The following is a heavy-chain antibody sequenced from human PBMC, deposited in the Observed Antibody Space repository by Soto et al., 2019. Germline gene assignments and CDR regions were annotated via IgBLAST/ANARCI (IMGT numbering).Heavy chain of an antibody. CDR2: IYYRGTT. CDR3: GRALRSGSGNYHFNY. D-gene: IGHD3-10*01. V-gene: IGHV4-59*01. Sequence: SETLSLTCAVSSDPISSSYWTWIRQPPGQGLEWMGYIYYRGTTNYNPSLKSRVTISLETSKNHFSLNVRSVPAAATPSHYCGRALRSGSGNYHFNYWGKGTL. J-gene: IGHJ4*02. CDR1: SDPISSSY.